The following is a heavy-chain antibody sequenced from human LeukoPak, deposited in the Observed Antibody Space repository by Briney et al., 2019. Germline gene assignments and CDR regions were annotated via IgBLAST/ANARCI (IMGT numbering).Heavy chain of an antibody. D-gene: IGHD6-19*01. Sequence: PGGSVRLSCAASGFTFSNYEMNWVRQAPGKGLEWVSYISRSSGSSIYYADSVKGRFTISRDNAKNSLYLQMNSLRAEDTAVYYCARDSSGWYYFDYWGQGILVTVSS. CDR3: ARDSSGWYYFDY. V-gene: IGHV3-48*03. CDR2: ISRSSGSSI. J-gene: IGHJ4*02. CDR1: GFTFSNYE.